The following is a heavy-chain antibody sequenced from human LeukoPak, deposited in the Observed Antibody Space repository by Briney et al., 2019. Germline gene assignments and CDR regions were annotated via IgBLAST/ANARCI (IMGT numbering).Heavy chain of an antibody. CDR3: ARGDNSAYYGY. CDR2: IYYSGST. CDR1: GGSISSGVYY. J-gene: IGHJ4*02. V-gene: IGHV4-31*03. D-gene: IGHD3-22*01. Sequence: SETLSLTCTVSGGSISSGVYYWSWIRQHPGKGLEWIGYIYYSGSTYYSPSLKSRVTISVDTSKNQFSLTLSSVTAADTAVHYCARGDNSAYYGYWGQGSLVTVSS.